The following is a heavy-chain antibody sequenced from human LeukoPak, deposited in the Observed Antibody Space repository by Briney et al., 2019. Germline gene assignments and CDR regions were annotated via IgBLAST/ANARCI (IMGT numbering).Heavy chain of an antibody. V-gene: IGHV4-59*01. D-gene: IGHD3-10*01. CDR2: IYYSGST. CDR1: GGSISSYY. J-gene: IGHJ6*02. Sequence: SEILSLTCTVSGGSISSYYWSWIRQPPGKGLEWIGYIYYSGSTNYNPSLKSRVTISVDTSKNQFSLKLSSVTAADTAVYYCARDWVRGSSGGMDVWGQGTTVTVSS. CDR3: ARDWVRGSSGGMDV.